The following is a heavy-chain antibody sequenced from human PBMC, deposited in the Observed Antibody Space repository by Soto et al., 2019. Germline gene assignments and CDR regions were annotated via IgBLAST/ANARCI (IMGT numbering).Heavy chain of an antibody. D-gene: IGHD4-17*01. CDR1: GISFSRYW. J-gene: IGHJ3*01. CDR3: AVHGDYDAFNF. Sequence: EVQVVESGGGLVQPGGSLRLSCAASGISFSRYWTPWVRQAPGKGLEWVSRMGPDGSSTSYADSVKGRFSISRDDAKNTLSLQVNSLRADDTAVYYCAVHGDYDAFNFWGQGTVVTVSS. V-gene: IGHV3-74*01. CDR2: MGPDGSST.